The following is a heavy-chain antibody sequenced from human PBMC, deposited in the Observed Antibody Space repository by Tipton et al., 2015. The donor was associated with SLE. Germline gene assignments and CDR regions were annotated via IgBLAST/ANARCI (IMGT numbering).Heavy chain of an antibody. D-gene: IGHD3-3*01. J-gene: IGHJ4*02. CDR3: ARGGLTLFGMVTSDY. CDR1: GYSISRLYY. CDR2: FAHSGSS. V-gene: IGHV4-38-2*01. Sequence: TLPLTCAVSGYSISRLYYWGWIRQPPGKGLGWIGSFAHSGSSFYNPSLKSRVSISADTSRNEFSLRLNSVTAADTAVYYCARGGLTLFGMVTSDYWGQGTLVTVSS.